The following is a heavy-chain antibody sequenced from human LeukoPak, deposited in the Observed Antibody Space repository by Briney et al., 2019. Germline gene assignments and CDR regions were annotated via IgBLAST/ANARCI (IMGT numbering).Heavy chain of an antibody. J-gene: IGHJ3*02. V-gene: IGHV1-69*06. CDR3: ARDFWPSTMIERVGDFDI. CDR2: IIPIFGTA. Sequence: SSVKVSCKASGGTFSSYAISWVRQAPGQGLEWMGGIIPIFGTANYAQKFQGRVTITPDKSTSTAYMELSNLRAEDTAVYYCARDFWPSTMIERVGDFDIWGQGTMVTVSS. D-gene: IGHD3-22*01. CDR1: GGTFSSYA.